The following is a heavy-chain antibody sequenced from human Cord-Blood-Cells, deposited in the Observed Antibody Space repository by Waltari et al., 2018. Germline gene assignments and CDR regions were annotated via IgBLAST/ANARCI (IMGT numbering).Heavy chain of an antibody. D-gene: IGHD1-26*01. Sequence: VQLVQSGAEVKKPGATVKTSCQVSAYTFTDYYMHWFKQAPGKGLEWMGLVDPEDGETIYAEKFQGRVTITADTSTDTAYMELSSLRSEDTAVYYCATYIVEGAAGNYWGQGTLVTVSS. J-gene: IGHJ4*02. CDR1: AYTFTDYY. CDR2: VDPEDGET. V-gene: IGHV1-69-2*01. CDR3: ATYIVEGAAGNY.